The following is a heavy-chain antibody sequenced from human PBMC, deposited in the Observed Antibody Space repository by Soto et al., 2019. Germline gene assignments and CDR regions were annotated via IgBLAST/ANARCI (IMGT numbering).Heavy chain of an antibody. CDR2: INAGNGNT. D-gene: IGHD1-26*01. J-gene: IGHJ6*02. Sequence: ASVKVSCKASGYTFTSYAMHWVRQAPGQRLEWMGWINAGNGNTKYSQKFQGRVTITRDTSASTAYMELSSLRSEDTAVYYCASYSGSSLEHYYGMDVWGQGTTVTVSS. CDR3: ASYSGSSLEHYYGMDV. V-gene: IGHV1-3*01. CDR1: GYTFTSYA.